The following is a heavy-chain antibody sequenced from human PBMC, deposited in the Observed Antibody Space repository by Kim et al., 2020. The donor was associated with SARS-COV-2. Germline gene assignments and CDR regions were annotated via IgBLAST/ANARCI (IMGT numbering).Heavy chain of an antibody. Sequence: GGSLRLSCAASGFTFSSYAMHWVRQAPGKGLEWVAVISYDGSNKYYADSVKGRFTISRDNSKNTLYLQMNSLRAEDTAVYYCARECHTGVKGFDYWGQGT. J-gene: IGHJ4*02. CDR2: ISYDGSNK. V-gene: IGHV3-30*04. CDR3: ARECHTGVKGFDY. CDR1: GFTFSSYA. D-gene: IGHD3-10*01.